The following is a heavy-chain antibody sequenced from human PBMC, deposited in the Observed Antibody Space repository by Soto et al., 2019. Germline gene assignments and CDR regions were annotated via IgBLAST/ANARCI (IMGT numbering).Heavy chain of an antibody. Sequence: ASVKVSCKASGYTFTSYAMHWVRQAPGQRLEWMGWINAGNGNTKYSQKFQGRVTITRDTSASTAYMELSSLRSEDTAVYYCARSPGRGYDFWSGSPPLRYYYYGMDVWGQGTTVTVSS. CDR3: ARSPGRGYDFWSGSPPLRYYYYGMDV. J-gene: IGHJ6*02. CDR2: INAGNGNT. CDR1: GYTFTSYA. V-gene: IGHV1-3*01. D-gene: IGHD3-3*01.